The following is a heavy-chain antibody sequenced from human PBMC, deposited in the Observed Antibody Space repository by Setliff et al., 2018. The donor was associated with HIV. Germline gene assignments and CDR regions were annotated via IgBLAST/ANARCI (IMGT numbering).Heavy chain of an antibody. CDR3: ARFSSSWPYYFDY. V-gene: IGHV1-18*01. D-gene: IGHD6-13*01. J-gene: IGHJ4*02. CDR2: MDPNNGNT. CDR1: GYSFTSYD. Sequence: ASVKVSCKASGYSFTSYDVNWVRQAPGQGLEWMGWMDPNNGNTNYAQRFKGRVTMTSDTSTSTANMELRSLRSDDTAVYYCARFSSSWPYYFDYWGQGMLVTVSS.